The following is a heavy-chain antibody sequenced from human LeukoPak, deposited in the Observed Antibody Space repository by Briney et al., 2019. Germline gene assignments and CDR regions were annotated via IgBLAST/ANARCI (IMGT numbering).Heavy chain of an antibody. D-gene: IGHD3-10*01. V-gene: IGHV1-2*04. CDR3: ARDGGSGSYYYYGMDV. J-gene: IGHJ6*02. CDR2: INPNSGGT. Sequence: ASVKVSCKAFGYTFTGYYMHWVRQAPGQGLEWMGWINPNSGGTNYAQKFQGWVTMTRDTSISTAYMELSRLRSDDTAVYYCARDGGSGSYYYYGMDVWGQGTTVTVSS. CDR1: GYTFTGYY.